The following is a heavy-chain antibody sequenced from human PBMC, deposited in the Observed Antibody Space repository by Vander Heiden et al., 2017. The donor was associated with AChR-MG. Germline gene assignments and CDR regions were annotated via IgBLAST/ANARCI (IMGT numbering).Heavy chain of an antibody. CDR1: GFTFSSDG. D-gene: IGHD3-10*01. CDR3: AREGWCGELSHFDY. V-gene: IGHV3-33*01. CDR2: IWYDGSNK. Sequence: QVQLVESGGGVVQPGRSLRLSCAASGFTFSSDGMHWGRQAPGKGLEWVAVIWYDGSNKYYADAVKGRFTISRDNSKNTLYLQMNSMRAEDTAVYYCAREGWCGELSHFDYWGQGTLVTVSS. J-gene: IGHJ4*02.